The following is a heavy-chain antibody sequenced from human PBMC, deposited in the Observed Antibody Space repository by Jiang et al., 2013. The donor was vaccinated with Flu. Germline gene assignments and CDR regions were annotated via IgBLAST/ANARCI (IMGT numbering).Heavy chain of an antibody. CDR3: AMHDTASSGYFDY. J-gene: IGHJ4*02. D-gene: IGHD3-22*01. V-gene: IGHV3-21*01. Sequence: SSISSSSSYIYYADSVKGRFTISRDNAKNSLYLQMNSLRAEDTAVYYCAMHDTASSGYFDYWGQGTLVTVSS. CDR2: ISSSSSYI.